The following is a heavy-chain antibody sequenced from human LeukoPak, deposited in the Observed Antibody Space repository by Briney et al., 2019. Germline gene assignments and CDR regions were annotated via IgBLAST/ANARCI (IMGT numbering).Heavy chain of an antibody. D-gene: IGHD3-9*01. CDR2: IYYSGST. V-gene: IGHV4-39*01. Sequence: TSETLSLTCTVSGGSITSGSYYWGWIRQPPGKGLEWIGSIYYSGSTYYNPSLKSRVTVSVDTSKNQFSLKLSSVTAADTAVYYCARQGKDPTGYLFFDNWGQGTLVTVSS. CDR3: ARQGKDPTGYLFFDN. CDR1: GGSITSGSYY. J-gene: IGHJ4*02.